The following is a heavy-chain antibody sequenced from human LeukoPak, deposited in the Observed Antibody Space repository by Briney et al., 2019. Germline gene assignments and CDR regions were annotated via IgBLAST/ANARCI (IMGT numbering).Heavy chain of an antibody. V-gene: IGHV3-48*04. D-gene: IGHD1-26*01. CDR1: GFTFSSYS. J-gene: IGHJ4*02. Sequence: GGSLRLSCAASGFTFSSYSMNWVRQAPGKGLEWVSYISSSSSTIYYADSVKGRFTISRDNAENTLYLQMNSLTAEDTAVYYCGRDLGGRSGYWGLGTLVTVSS. CDR2: ISSSSSTI. CDR3: GRDLGGRSGY.